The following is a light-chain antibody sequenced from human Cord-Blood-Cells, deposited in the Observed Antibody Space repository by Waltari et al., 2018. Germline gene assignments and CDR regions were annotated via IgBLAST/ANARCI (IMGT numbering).Light chain of an antibody. CDR3: QQYYSYPRT. CDR2: AAS. CDR1: QGISSY. Sequence: AIRMTQSPSSFSASTGDRVTITCRASQGISSYLDWYQQKPGKAPKLLIYAASTLQSGVPSRFSGSGSGTDFTLTISCLQSEDFATYYCQQYYSYPRTLGQGTKVEIK. J-gene: IGKJ1*01. V-gene: IGKV1-8*01.